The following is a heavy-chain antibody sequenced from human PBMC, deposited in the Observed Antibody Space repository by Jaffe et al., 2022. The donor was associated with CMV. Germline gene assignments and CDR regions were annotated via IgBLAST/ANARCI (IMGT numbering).Heavy chain of an antibody. J-gene: IGHJ5*02. CDR2: IYPGDSDT. CDR3: ARLGGYCSSTSCYSRDWFDP. CDR1: GYSFTSYW. D-gene: IGHD2-2*01. V-gene: IGHV5-51*01. Sequence: EVQLVQSGAEVKKPGESLKISCKGSGYSFTSYWIGWVRQMPGKGLEWMGIIYPGDSDTRYSPSFQGQVTISADKSISTAYLQWSSLKASDTAMYYCARLGGYCSSTSCYSRDWFDPWGQGTLVTVSS.